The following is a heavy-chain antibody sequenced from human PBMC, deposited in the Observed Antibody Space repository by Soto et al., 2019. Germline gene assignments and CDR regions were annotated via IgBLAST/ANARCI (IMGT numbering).Heavy chain of an antibody. Sequence: LRLSCAASGFTFSSYSMNWVRQAPGKGLEWVSSISSSSSYIYYADSVKGRFTISRDNAKNSLYLQMNSLRAEDTAVYYCARDQNPTIAARPYYYYYGMDVWGQGTTVTVSS. D-gene: IGHD6-6*01. J-gene: IGHJ6*02. CDR2: ISSSSSYI. CDR1: GFTFSSYS. V-gene: IGHV3-21*01. CDR3: ARDQNPTIAARPYYYYYGMDV.